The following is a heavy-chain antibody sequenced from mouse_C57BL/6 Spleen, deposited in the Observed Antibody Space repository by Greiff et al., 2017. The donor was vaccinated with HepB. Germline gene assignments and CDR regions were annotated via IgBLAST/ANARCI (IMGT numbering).Heavy chain of an antibody. CDR2: ISYDGSN. V-gene: IGHV3-6*01. J-gene: IGHJ4*01. CDR3: ARDDYGGMDY. Sequence: DVKLVESGPGLVKPSQSLSLTCSVTGYSITSGYYWNWIRQFPGNKLEWMGYISYDGSNNYNPSLKNRISITRDTSKNQFFLKLNSVTTEDTATYYCARDDYGGMDYWGQGTSVTVSS. D-gene: IGHD2-4*01. CDR1: GYSITSGYY.